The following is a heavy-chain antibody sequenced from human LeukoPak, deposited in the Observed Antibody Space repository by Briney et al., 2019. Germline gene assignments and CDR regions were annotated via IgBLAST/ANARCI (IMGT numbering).Heavy chain of an antibody. CDR2: INHSGST. CDR1: GGSFSGYY. J-gene: IGHJ4*02. V-gene: IGHV4-34*01. D-gene: IGHD2-2*01. CDR3: ARADAYCSSTSCYGGALDY. Sequence: PSETLSLTCAVYGGSFSGYYWSWIRQPPGKGLEWIGEINHSGSTNYNPSLKSRVTISVDTSKNQFSLKLSSVTAADTAVYYCARADAYCSSTSCYGGALDYWGQGTLVTVSS.